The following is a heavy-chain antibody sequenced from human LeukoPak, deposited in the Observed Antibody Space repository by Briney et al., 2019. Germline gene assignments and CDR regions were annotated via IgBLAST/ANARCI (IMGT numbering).Heavy chain of an antibody. CDR1: GFTFDDYA. Sequence: GGSLRLSCAASGFTFDDYAMHWVRQAPGKGLEWVSGISWNSGSIGYADSVKGRFTISRDNAKNSLYLQVNSLRAEDTAVYYCARVGAVKYYYMDVWGKGTTVTVSS. D-gene: IGHD4-17*01. V-gene: IGHV3-9*01. CDR3: ARVGAVKYYYMDV. J-gene: IGHJ6*03. CDR2: ISWNSGSI.